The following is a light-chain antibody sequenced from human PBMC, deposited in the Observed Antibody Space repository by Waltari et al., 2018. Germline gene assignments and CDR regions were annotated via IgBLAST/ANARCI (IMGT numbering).Light chain of an antibody. Sequence: EIVLTQSPGTLSLSPGERATLSCRASQTISSSYLAWYQQKPGQAPRLPIYGASSRATDIPDKFRGSGSGTDFTLTISRLEPEDFAVYSCQQYGSSPVTFGGGTNVEIK. CDR1: QTISSSY. J-gene: IGKJ4*01. V-gene: IGKV3-20*01. CDR3: QQYGSSPVT. CDR2: GAS.